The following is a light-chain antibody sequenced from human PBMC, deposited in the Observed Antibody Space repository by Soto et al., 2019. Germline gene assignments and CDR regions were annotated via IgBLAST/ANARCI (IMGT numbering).Light chain of an antibody. V-gene: IGKV3-11*01. CDR3: QQYNERPPIT. Sequence: EIVLTQSPGTLSLSPGERATLSCRASQSVSNYLAWYQQTPGQVPRLLIYDASNRATGIPARFSGSGSGTDFTLTISGLQSEDFAVYYCQQYNERPPITFGQGTRLRL. CDR1: QSVSNY. CDR2: DAS. J-gene: IGKJ5*01.